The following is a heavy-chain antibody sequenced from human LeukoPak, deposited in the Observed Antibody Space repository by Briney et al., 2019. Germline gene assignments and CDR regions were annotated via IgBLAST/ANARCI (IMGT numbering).Heavy chain of an antibody. J-gene: IGHJ4*02. CDR3: AREGWWLRDFDY. CDR2: ISSSGSTT. CDR1: GFTFSDYY. Sequence: GGSLRLSCAASGFTFSDYYMSWIRQAPGKGLEWDSYISSSGSTTYYADSVKGRFTISRDNAKNSLYLQMNSLRAEDTAVYYCAREGWWLRDFDYWGQGTLVTVSS. D-gene: IGHD2-15*01. V-gene: IGHV3-11*04.